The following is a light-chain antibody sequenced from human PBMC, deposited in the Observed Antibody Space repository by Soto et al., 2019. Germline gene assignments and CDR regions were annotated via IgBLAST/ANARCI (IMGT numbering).Light chain of an antibody. Sequence: DIVMTQSPDSLAVSLGERATINCKSSQSVLYSSNNENSLAWYQQEPGQPPKLLIYWASTRESGVPDRFSGGGSGTDFTLTISSLQAEDVAVYYCQQYYSVPPTFGQGTKVEI. V-gene: IGKV4-1*01. CDR3: QQYYSVPPT. CDR2: WAS. CDR1: QSVLYSSNNENS. J-gene: IGKJ1*01.